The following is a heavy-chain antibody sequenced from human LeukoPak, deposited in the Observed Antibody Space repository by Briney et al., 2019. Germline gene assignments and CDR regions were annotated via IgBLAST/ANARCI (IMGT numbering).Heavy chain of an antibody. V-gene: IGHV3-48*03. CDR1: GFTFSSYE. D-gene: IGHD1-26*01. CDR3: VKDEYSGSQNYGRLDY. J-gene: IGHJ4*02. Sequence: GGSLRLSCAASGFTFSSYEMSWVRQAPGKGLEWVSYISSSGSNIYYADSVKGRFTISRDNSKNTLYLQMNSLRVEDTAVYHCVKDEYSGSQNYGRLDYWGQGTLVTVSS. CDR2: ISSSGSNI.